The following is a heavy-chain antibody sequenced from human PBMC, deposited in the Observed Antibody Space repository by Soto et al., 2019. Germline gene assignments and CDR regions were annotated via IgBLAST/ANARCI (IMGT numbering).Heavy chain of an antibody. J-gene: IGHJ3*02. CDR2: IYWSGDE. D-gene: IGHD6-6*01. CDR1: GFSLSTSGVG. V-gene: IGHV2-5*01. CDR3: ARGLAALPVFAFDI. Sequence: SGPTLVNPTQTLTLTCSFSGFSLSTSGVGVGWIRQPPGKALEWLAHIYWSGDEHYRPSLESRLSITKDTAKNQVVLTMTNMDPVDTATYYCARGLAALPVFAFDIWGQGTMVTVSS.